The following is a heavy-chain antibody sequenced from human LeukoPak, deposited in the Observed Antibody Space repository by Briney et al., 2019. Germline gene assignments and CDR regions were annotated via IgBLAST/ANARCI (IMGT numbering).Heavy chain of an antibody. V-gene: IGHV3-48*03. D-gene: IGHD1-7*01. CDR2: ISSSGSTI. CDR1: GFTFSSYE. J-gene: IGHJ4*02. Sequence: GSLRLSCAASGFTFSSYEMNWVRQAPGKGLEWVSYISSSGSTIYYADSVKGRFTISRDNAKNSLYLQMNSLRAEDTAVYYCARDGQFITGTTDYWGQGTLVTVSS. CDR3: ARDGQFITGTTDY.